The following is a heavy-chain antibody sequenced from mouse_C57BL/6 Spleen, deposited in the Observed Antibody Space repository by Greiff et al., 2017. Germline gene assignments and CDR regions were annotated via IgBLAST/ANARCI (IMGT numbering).Heavy chain of an antibody. J-gene: IGHJ3*01. D-gene: IGHD1-1*01. V-gene: IGHV1-82*01. CDR3: ARYITTVGDAY. Sequence: VQLQESGPELVKPGASVKISCKASGYAFSSSWMNWVKQRPGKGLEWIGRIYPGDGDTNYNGKFKGKDTLTADKSSSTAYMQLSSLTSEDSAVXFCARYITTVGDAYWGQGALVTVAA. CDR2: IYPGDGDT. CDR1: GYAFSSSW.